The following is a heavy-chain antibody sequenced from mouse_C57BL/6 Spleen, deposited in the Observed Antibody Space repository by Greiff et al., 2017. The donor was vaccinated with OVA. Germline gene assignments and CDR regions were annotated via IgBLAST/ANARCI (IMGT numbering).Heavy chain of an antibody. J-gene: IGHJ4*01. CDR1: GYTFTSYW. Sequence: QVQLKQPGAELVKPGASVKVSCKASGYTFTSYWMHWVKQRPGQGLEWIGRIHPSDSDTNYNQKFKGKATLTVDKSSSTAYMQLSSLTSEVSAVYYCAIMRDWDQDAMDYWGQGTSVTVSS. CDR3: AIMRDWDQDAMDY. V-gene: IGHV1-74*01. D-gene: IGHD4-1*01. CDR2: IHPSDSDT.